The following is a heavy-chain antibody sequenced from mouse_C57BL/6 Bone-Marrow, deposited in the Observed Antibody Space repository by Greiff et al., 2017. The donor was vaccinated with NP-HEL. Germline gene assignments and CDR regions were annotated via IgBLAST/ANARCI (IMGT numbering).Heavy chain of an antibody. V-gene: IGHV5-4*03. CDR1: GFTFSSYA. Sequence: DVKLQESGGGLVKPGGSLKLSCAASGFTFSSYAMSWVRQTPEKRLEWVATISDGGSYTYYPDNVKGRFTISRDNAKNNLYLQMSHLKSEDTAMYYCARAYYYGSSYDYWGQGTTLTVSS. CDR2: ISDGGSYT. D-gene: IGHD1-1*01. J-gene: IGHJ2*01. CDR3: ARAYYYGSSYDY.